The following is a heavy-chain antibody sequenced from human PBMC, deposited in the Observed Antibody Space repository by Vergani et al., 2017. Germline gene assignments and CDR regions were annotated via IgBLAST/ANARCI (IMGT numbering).Heavy chain of an antibody. J-gene: IGHJ4*02. Sequence: QVQLVQSGAEVKKPGASVTVSCKASGSTFTGYYMHWARQAPGQGLEGMGWNNPNSGGTNYAQKFQGRVTMTRDTSISTAYMELSRLRADATAVYYCARERSVTVTTAGAAYWGQGTLVTVSS. CDR3: ARERSVTVTTAGAAY. V-gene: IGHV1-2*02. D-gene: IGHD4-17*01. CDR1: GSTFTGYY. CDR2: NNPNSGGT.